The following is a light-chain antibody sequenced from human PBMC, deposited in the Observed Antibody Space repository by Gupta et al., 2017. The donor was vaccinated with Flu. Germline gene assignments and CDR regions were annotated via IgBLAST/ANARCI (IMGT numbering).Light chain of an antibody. CDR3: YQYGDSPRT. Sequence: DTLSLSPGERATLSCRASQSVSHNYLAWYQQKSGQPPRLLIYAAASWATGIPYRFNGRGSGTDFTLTIDKVEPEDFAVYYCYQYGDSPRTFGQGTKVEIK. CDR2: AAA. CDR1: QSVSHNY. J-gene: IGKJ1*01. V-gene: IGKV3-20*01.